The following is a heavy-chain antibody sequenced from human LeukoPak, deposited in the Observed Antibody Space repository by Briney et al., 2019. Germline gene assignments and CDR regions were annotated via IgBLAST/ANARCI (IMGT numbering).Heavy chain of an antibody. V-gene: IGHV3-23*01. D-gene: IGHD2-15*01. J-gene: IGHJ5*02. CDR1: GFTFSEYS. Sequence: GSLRLSCAASGFTFSEYSMSWVRQAPGKGLEWVSNIRSNGRDTYYTDSVKGRFTISRDNSKNTLYLEMSSLRAEDTAVYYCAKGGYTTCFDPWGQGTLVTVSS. CDR2: IRSNGRDT. CDR3: AKGGYTTCFDP.